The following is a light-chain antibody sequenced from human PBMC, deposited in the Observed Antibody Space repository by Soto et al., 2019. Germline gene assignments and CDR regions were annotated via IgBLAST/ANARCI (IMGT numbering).Light chain of an antibody. J-gene: IGKJ1*01. V-gene: IGKV3-20*01. CDR1: QSVSRTY. Sequence: EIVLTQSPGTLSLSPGERATLSCRASQSVSRTYLAWYQQKPVQAPRLLIYATSSRATGIPDRFSGSGSGTDFTLTISRLEPEDFAGYYCQQYGRSGTFGQGTKVDIK. CDR3: QQYGRSGT. CDR2: ATS.